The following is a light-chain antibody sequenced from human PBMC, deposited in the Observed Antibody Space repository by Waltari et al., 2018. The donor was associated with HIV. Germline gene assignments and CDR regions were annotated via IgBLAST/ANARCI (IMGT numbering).Light chain of an antibody. CDR1: SLRRFF. CDR2: GAN. CDR3: HSRDTNSDHYV. V-gene: IGLV3-19*01. J-gene: IGLJ1*01. Sequence: SSELTQDPVVSVALGQTINITCQGDSLRRFFANWYQQRPGQAPVLVVYGANRRPPGIPDRFSASNSGNTSSLIISDSQAVDEADYYCHSRDTNSDHYVFGGGTRVIV.